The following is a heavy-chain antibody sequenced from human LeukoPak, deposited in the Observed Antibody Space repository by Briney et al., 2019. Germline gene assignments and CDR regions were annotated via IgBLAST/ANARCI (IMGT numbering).Heavy chain of an antibody. J-gene: IGHJ4*02. D-gene: IGHD6-13*01. CDR1: GFTFSSYA. Sequence: GGSLRLSCAASGFTFSSYAMSWVRQAPGKGLEWVSAISGSGGSTYYADSVKGRFTISRDNSKNTLYLQMNSLRAEDTAVYYCARDSGYSSSWAVRYWGQGTLVTPSA. CDR3: ARDSGYSSSWAVRY. V-gene: IGHV3-23*01. CDR2: ISGSGGST.